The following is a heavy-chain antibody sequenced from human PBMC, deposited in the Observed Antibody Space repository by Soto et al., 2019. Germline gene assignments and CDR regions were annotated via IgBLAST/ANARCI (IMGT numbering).Heavy chain of an antibody. J-gene: IGHJ6*03. CDR1: GFTFSNAW. CDR2: IKSKTDGGTT. CDR3: TTSPTTNYYYYYMDV. Sequence: GGSLRLSCAASGFTFSNAWMSWVRQAPGKGLEWVGRIKSKTDGGTTDYAAPVKGRFTISRDDSKNTLYLQMNSLKTEDTAVYYCTTSPTTNYYYYYMDVWGKGTTVTVSS. V-gene: IGHV3-15*01. D-gene: IGHD4-17*01.